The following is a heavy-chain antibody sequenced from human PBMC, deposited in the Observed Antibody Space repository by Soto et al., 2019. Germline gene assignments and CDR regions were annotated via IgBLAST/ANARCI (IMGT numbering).Heavy chain of an antibody. CDR3: ARDYGDYVFDY. V-gene: IGHV1-18*01. CDR1: GYTFTNYP. CDR2: ISAYNGNT. Sequence: ASVKVSCKASGYTFTNYPIHWVRQAPGQGLEWMGWISAYNGNTNYAQKVQGRVTITTDTSTSTAYTELSSLRSEDTAVYYCARDYGDYVFDYWGQGTLVTVSS. D-gene: IGHD4-17*01. J-gene: IGHJ4*02.